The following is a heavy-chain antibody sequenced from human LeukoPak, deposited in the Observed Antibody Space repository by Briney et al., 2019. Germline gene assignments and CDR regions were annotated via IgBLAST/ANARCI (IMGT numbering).Heavy chain of an antibody. Sequence: PSETLSLTCTVSGGSISSYYWSWIRQPAGKGLEWIGRIYTSGSTNYYPSLKSRVTMSVDTSKNQFSLKLSSVTAADTAVYYCARDVYYYDSSAIEDDAFDIWGQGTMVTVSS. D-gene: IGHD3-22*01. J-gene: IGHJ3*02. CDR2: IYTSGST. V-gene: IGHV4-4*07. CDR3: ARDVYYYDSSAIEDDAFDI. CDR1: GGSISSYY.